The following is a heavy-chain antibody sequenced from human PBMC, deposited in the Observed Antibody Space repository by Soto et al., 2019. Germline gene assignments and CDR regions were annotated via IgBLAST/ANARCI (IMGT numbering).Heavy chain of an antibody. CDR1: GGSVSSGSYY. Sequence: SETLSLTCTVSGGSVSSGSYYWSWIRQPPGKGLEWIGYIYYSGSTNYNPSLKSRVTISVDTSKNQFSLKLSSVTAADTAVYYCAREGVVAATIFYDWGQGTLVTVSS. CDR3: AREGVVAATIFYD. J-gene: IGHJ4*02. V-gene: IGHV4-61*01. D-gene: IGHD2-15*01. CDR2: IYYSGST.